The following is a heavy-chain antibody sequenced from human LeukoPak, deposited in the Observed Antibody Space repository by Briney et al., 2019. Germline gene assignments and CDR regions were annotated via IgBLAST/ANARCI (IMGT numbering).Heavy chain of an antibody. D-gene: IGHD2-15*01. CDR1: VFTFRSYA. CDR2: ISGSGGST. Sequence: GGSLRLSCAASVFTFRSYAMSGARQSPGKGLEGVSAISGSGGSTYYADSVKGRFTISRDNSKNTLYLQMNSLRADDTAVYYCAHDIVVVVAATGHFDYWGQGTLATVSS. CDR3: AHDIVVVVAATGHFDY. J-gene: IGHJ4*02. V-gene: IGHV3-23*01.